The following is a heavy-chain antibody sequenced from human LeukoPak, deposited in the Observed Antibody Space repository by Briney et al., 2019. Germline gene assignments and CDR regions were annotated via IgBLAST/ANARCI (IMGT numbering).Heavy chain of an antibody. D-gene: IGHD1-26*01. CDR2: IFYSRST. CDR1: GGSISSSRYY. CDR3: ARTIYSGSYSYSHTYFDY. Sequence: PSETLSLTCTVSGGSISSSRYYWGWIRQPPGKGLEWIASIFYSRSTYYNPSLKSRLTISVDTSKNQFSLKLSSVTAADTAVYYCARTIYSGSYSYSHTYFDYWGQGTLVTVSS. J-gene: IGHJ4*02. V-gene: IGHV4-39*01.